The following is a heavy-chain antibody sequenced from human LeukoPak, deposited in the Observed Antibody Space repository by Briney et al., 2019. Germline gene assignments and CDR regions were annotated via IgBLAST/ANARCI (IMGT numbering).Heavy chain of an antibody. D-gene: IGHD2-15*01. V-gene: IGHV1-2*02. J-gene: IGHJ4*02. CDR2: INPNSGGT. CDR1: GYTFTGYY. CDR3: AVYCSGGSCYSKNYFDY. Sequence: ASVKVSCKASGYTFTGYYIHWVRQAPGQGLEWMGWINPNSGGTNYAQKFQGRVTMTRDTSISTAYMELSRLRSDDTAVYYCAVYCSGGSCYSKNYFDYWGQGTLVTVSS.